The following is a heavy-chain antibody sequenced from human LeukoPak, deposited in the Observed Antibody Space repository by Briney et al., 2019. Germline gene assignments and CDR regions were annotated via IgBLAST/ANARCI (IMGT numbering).Heavy chain of an antibody. CDR3: ARAPLEWLYLLDY. Sequence: SETLSLTCAVYGGSFSGYYWSWIRQPPGKGLEWIGEINHSGSTYYNPSLKSRVTISVDTSKNQFSLKLSSVTAADTAVYYCARAPLEWLYLLDYWGQGTLVTVSS. V-gene: IGHV4-34*09. D-gene: IGHD3-3*01. CDR1: GGSFSGYY. J-gene: IGHJ4*02. CDR2: INHSGST.